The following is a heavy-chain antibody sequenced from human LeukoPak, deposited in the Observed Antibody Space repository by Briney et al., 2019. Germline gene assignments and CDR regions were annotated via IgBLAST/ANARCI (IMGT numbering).Heavy chain of an antibody. CDR2: IYTSGST. CDR3: ARDNQLATVYYYYYYMDV. D-gene: IGHD2-2*01. Sequence: SETLSLTCTVSGGSLSSYYWSWIRQPAGKGLEWIGRIYTSGSTNYNPSLKSRVTMSVDTSKNQFSLKLSSVTAADTAVYYCARDNQLATVYYYYYYMDVWGKGTTVTVSS. J-gene: IGHJ6*03. V-gene: IGHV4-4*07. CDR1: GGSLSSYY.